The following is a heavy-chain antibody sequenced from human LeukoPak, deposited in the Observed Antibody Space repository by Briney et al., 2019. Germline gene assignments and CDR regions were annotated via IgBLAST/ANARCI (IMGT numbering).Heavy chain of an antibody. D-gene: IGHD5-24*01. V-gene: IGHV4-59*08. Sequence: SETLSLTCTVSGDSISSYYWSWIRQPQGKGLEWIGYIYYSGGTDYNPSLKSRVTISVDTSKNQFSLKLRSVTAADTAVYYCARHVTISGPYDASDIWGQGTMVTVSP. CDR3: ARHVTISGPYDASDI. J-gene: IGHJ3*02. CDR1: GDSISSYY. CDR2: IYYSGGT.